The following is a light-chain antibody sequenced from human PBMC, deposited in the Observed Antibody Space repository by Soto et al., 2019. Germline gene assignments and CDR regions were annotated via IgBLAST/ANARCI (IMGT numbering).Light chain of an antibody. V-gene: IGKV3-15*01. Sequence: EVVKTECPATLSVAPGERATLSCRASQSVSSNLAWYQQKPGQAPRLLIYGASTRATGIPARFSGSGSGTEFTLTISSLQSEDLAVYYCQQYNNWPTFGQGTKVEIK. CDR1: QSVSSN. CDR2: GAS. J-gene: IGKJ1*01. CDR3: QQYNNWPT.